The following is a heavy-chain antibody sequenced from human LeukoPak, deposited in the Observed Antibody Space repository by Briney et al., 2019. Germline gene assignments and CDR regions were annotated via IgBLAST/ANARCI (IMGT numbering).Heavy chain of an antibody. CDR1: GGSIRSGSHY. CDR2: VFHTGTT. D-gene: IGHD1-26*01. CDR3: ARLKAWVGLRTSYFDF. Sequence: SETLSLTCNVSGGSIRSGSHYWGWIRQPPGKGLEWIGTVFHTGTTYYNSSLKGRLTISVDTSKNQFSLALTSVTATDTAVYYCARLKAWVGLRTSYFDFWGQGTLVTVSS. V-gene: IGHV4-39*01. J-gene: IGHJ4*02.